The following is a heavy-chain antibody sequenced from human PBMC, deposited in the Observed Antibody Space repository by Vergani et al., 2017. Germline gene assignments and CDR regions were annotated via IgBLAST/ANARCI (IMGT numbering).Heavy chain of an antibody. J-gene: IGHJ4*02. CDR1: GGSISSGGYY. V-gene: IGHV4-31*03. Sequence: QVQLQESGPGLVKPSQTLSLTCTVSGGSISSGGYYWSWIRQHPGKGLEWIGYIYYSGSTSYNLSLKTRVTISVDTSKNQFSLKLSSVTAADAAVYYCARAENGFPPDYWGQGTLVTVSS. CDR2: IYYSGST. CDR3: ARAENGFPPDY. D-gene: IGHD2-2*03.